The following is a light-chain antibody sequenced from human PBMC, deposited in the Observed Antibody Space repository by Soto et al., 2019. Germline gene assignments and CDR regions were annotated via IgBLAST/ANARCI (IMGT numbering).Light chain of an antibody. CDR1: QDINKN. CDR3: QQYESLPLT. V-gene: IGKV1-33*01. Sequence: QMARSSSSLAAAVGDKVTITCQASQDINKNLIWYQQKPGKAPKLLIYDASDLETGVPSRFSGSGSGTGLTFTISSLQPEDFATYYCQQYESLPLTFGQGTRLEI. J-gene: IGKJ5*01. CDR2: DAS.